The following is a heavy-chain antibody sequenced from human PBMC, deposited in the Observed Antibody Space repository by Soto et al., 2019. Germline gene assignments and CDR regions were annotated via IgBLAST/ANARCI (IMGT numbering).Heavy chain of an antibody. D-gene: IGHD3-22*01. CDR2: ISSSSSTI. Sequence: EVQLGESGGGLVQPGGSLRLSCAAAGFTFSSYSMNWVRQAPGKGLEWVSYISSSSSTIYYADSVKGRFTISRDNAKNSLYLQMNSLRAEDTAVYYCAREGDSSGWYNWFDPWGQGTLVTVSP. CDR1: GFTFSSYS. CDR3: AREGDSSGWYNWFDP. J-gene: IGHJ5*02. V-gene: IGHV3-48*01.